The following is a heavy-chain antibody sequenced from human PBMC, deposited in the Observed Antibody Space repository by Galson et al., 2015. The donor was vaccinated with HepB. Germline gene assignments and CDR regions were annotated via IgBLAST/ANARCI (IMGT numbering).Heavy chain of an antibody. Sequence: SVKVSCKVSGYTLTELSMHWVRQAPGKGLEWMGGFDPEDGETIYAQKFQGRVTMTEDTSTDTAYMELSSLRSEDTALYYCAKDKQWLVHGPFDYWGPGTLVTVSS. J-gene: IGHJ4*02. CDR2: FDPEDGET. CDR1: GYTLTELS. D-gene: IGHD6-19*01. V-gene: IGHV1-24*01. CDR3: AKDKQWLVHGPFDY.